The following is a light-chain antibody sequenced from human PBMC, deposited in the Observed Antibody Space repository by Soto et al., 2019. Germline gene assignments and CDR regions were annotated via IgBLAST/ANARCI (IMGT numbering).Light chain of an antibody. J-gene: IGKJ1*01. V-gene: IGKV1-5*01. CDR1: QGFSTW. CDR3: QQYNSYWT. Sequence: DIQRTHSLSTLSAPEGDKVTFTCRPIQGFSTWLAWYQQKPGKAPKLLIYDASSLESGVPSRFSGSGSGTEFTLTISSLQPDDFATYYCQQYNSYWTFGQGTKVEIK. CDR2: DAS.